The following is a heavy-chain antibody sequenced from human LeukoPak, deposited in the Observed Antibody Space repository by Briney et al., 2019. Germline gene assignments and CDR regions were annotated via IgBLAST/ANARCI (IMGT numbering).Heavy chain of an antibody. D-gene: IGHD4-17*01. CDR2: ISAYNGNT. CDR3: ARDWNGDYWGRTYYFDY. Sequence: ASEKVSCKASGYTFTGYYMHWVRQAPGQGLEWMGWISAYNGNTNYAQKLRGRVTMTTDTSTSTAYMELRSLRSDDTAVYYCARDWNGDYWGRTYYFDYWGQGTLVTVSS. CDR1: GYTFTGYY. V-gene: IGHV1-18*04. J-gene: IGHJ4*02.